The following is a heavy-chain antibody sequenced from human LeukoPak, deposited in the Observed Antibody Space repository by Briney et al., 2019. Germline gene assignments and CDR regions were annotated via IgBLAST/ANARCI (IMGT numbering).Heavy chain of an antibody. V-gene: IGHV3-74*01. CDR3: ARGGNYYLDY. D-gene: IGHD5-24*01. CDR2: MNSDGTAV. Sequence: GGSLRLSCAASGFTFGNSWVHWVRQAPGGGLVWVSRMNSDGTAVNYADSVKGRFTMSRDNAKNTLYLQMNSLRAEDTAVYYCARGGNYYLDYWGQGTLATVSS. CDR1: GFTFGNSW. J-gene: IGHJ4*02.